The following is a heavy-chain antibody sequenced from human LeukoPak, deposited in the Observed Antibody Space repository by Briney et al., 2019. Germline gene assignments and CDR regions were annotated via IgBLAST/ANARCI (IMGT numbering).Heavy chain of an antibody. CDR1: GFTFSNYA. Sequence: GGSLRLSCAVSGFTFSNYAMAWVRQAPGKGLDWVSIISDSGGDTYYADSVKGRFTISRDNSKDMLYLQINSLRAEDTAVYYCAKEPAVAGTARGGMDVWGQGTTVTVSS. J-gene: IGHJ6*02. CDR3: AKEPAVAGTARGGMDV. D-gene: IGHD6-19*01. CDR2: ISDSGGDT. V-gene: IGHV3-23*01.